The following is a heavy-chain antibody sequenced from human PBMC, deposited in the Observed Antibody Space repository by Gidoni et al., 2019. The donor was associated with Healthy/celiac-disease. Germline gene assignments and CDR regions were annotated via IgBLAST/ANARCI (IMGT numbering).Heavy chain of an antibody. J-gene: IGHJ6*02. CDR3: ATVGYSYGSPNLYGMDV. CDR2: IWYDGSNK. V-gene: IGHV3-33*01. CDR1: GFTFSSYG. Sequence: QVQLVESGGGVVQPGRSLRLSFAASGFTFSSYGMHWVRQAPGKGLEWVAVIWYDGSNKYYADSVKGRFTISRDNSKNTLYLQMNSLRAEDTAVYYCATVGYSYGSPNLYGMDVWGQGTTVTVSS. D-gene: IGHD5-18*01.